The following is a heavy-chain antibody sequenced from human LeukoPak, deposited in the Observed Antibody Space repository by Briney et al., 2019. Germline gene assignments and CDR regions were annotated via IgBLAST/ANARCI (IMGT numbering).Heavy chain of an antibody. Sequence: SGTLSLTCAVSGGSISSSNWWSWVRQPPGKGLEWIGEIYHSGSTNYNPSLKSRVTISVDKSKNQFSLKLSSVTAADTAVYYCARDPTRYSSSWSYGMDVWGQGTTVTVSS. CDR3: ARDPTRYSSSWSYGMDV. J-gene: IGHJ6*02. D-gene: IGHD6-13*01. V-gene: IGHV4-4*02. CDR2: IYHSGST. CDR1: GGSISSSNW.